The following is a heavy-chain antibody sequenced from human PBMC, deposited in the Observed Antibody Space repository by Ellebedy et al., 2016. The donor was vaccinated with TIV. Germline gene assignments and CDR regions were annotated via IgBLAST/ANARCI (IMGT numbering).Heavy chain of an antibody. CDR3: ARDGHDILMVAAVRKMDV. CDR1: GYTFTNYG. J-gene: IGHJ6*04. Sequence: ASVKVSCXTSGYTFTNYGIGWVRQAPGQGLEWVGWISGYNGNTRYAQKFQGRLTLTTDTSTRTAFMELRGLRSDDTAVYYCARDGHDILMVAAVRKMDVWGKGTTVTVSS. CDR2: ISGYNGNT. D-gene: IGHD2-15*01. V-gene: IGHV1-18*01.